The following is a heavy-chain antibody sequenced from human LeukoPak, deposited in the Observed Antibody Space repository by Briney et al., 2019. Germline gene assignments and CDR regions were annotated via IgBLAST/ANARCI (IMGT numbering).Heavy chain of an antibody. J-gene: IGHJ4*02. CDR1: GFTFTSSA. Sequence: GASVKVSCKASGFTFTSSAMQWVRQARGQRLEWIGWIVVGSGNTNYAQKFQERVAITRDMSTSTAYMELSSLRSEDTAVYYCAAQAGYDYVWGSYRWVYWGQGTLVTVSS. CDR3: AAQAGYDYVWGSYRWVY. V-gene: IGHV1-58*02. CDR2: IVVGSGNT. D-gene: IGHD3-16*02.